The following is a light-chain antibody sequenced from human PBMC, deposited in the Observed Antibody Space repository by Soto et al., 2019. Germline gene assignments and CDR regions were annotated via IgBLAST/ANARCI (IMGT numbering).Light chain of an antibody. CDR3: QHYQSGHPIA. V-gene: IGKV3-20*01. Sequence: EILLTQSPDTLSWSPGERATLSCGAAQSVGTRLAWYQHKTGQAPRLLISGASSRATGIPDRFTGSGSETSFTLTISGLQPADFALYYCQHYQSGHPIAFGQGTRLEIK. J-gene: IGKJ5*01. CDR1: QSVGTR. CDR2: GAS.